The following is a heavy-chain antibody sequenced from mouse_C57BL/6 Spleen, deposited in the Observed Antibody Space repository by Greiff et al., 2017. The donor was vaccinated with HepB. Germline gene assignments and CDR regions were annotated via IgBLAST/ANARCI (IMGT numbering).Heavy chain of an antibody. CDR2: INPSTGGT. J-gene: IGHJ3*01. D-gene: IGHD2-4*01. CDR3: ARRYDYAWFAY. CDR1: GYSFTGYY. V-gene: IGHV1-42*01. Sequence: VQLKQSGPELVKPGASVKISCKASGYSFTGYYMNWVKQSPEKSLEWIGEINPSTGGTTYNQKFKAKATLTVDKSSSTAYMKLKSLTSEDSAVYYCARRYDYAWFAYWGQGTLVTVSA.